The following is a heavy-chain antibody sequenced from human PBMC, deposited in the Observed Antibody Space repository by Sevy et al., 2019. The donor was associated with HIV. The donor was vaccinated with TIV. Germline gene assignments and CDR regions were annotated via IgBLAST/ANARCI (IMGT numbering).Heavy chain of an antibody. D-gene: IGHD3-22*01. CDR3: ARDSDGSGHYYADYFDY. CDR1: GYTFTTYP. J-gene: IGHJ4*02. V-gene: IGHV1-18*01. CDR2: ISTYSGVT. Sequence: ASVKVSCKASGYTFTTYPIGWAPHAPGQGLERMGWISTYSGVTRDEQKFQGRATMTTDTSTSRAYLELRSLRSDDTAVYYCARDSDGSGHYYADYFDYWGQGTLVTVSS.